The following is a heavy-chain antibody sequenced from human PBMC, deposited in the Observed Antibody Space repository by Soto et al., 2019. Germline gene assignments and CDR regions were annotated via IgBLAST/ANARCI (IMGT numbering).Heavy chain of an antibody. J-gene: IGHJ3*02. CDR3: VRGPSPGAFDI. CDR1: GATFSSYD. V-gene: IGHV3-30*15. CDR2: ITPDGNNA. Sequence: QVQLVESGGDVVQPGRSLRLSCAAAGATFSSYDIHWVRQAPGKGLEWVAHITPDGNNAYYADSVKGRFTISRDKARNTVYLQVSILRPEDTAVYHGVRGPSPGAFDIWGQGTLVTVSS.